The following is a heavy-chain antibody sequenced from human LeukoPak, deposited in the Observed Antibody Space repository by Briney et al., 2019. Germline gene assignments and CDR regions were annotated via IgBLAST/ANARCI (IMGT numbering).Heavy chain of an antibody. J-gene: IGHJ4*02. D-gene: IGHD2-15*01. V-gene: IGHV3-30*02. CDR1: GVTFSSYG. CDR2: IRYDGSNK. Sequence: GGSLRLSCAASGVTFSSYGVHWVRQAPGKGLEWVAFIRYDGSNKYYADSVKGRFTISRDNSKNTLYLQMNSLRAEDTAVYYCAKDDLGYCSPWGQGTLVTVSS. CDR3: AKDDLGYCSP.